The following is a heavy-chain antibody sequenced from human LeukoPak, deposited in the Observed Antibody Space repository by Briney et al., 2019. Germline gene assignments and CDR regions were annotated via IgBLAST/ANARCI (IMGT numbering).Heavy chain of an antibody. J-gene: IGHJ6*02. V-gene: IGHV3-23*01. CDR2: ISGSGGST. D-gene: IGHD3-10*01. CDR1: GFTFSSYA. Sequence: PGGSLRLSCAASGFTFSSYAMSWVRQAPGKGLEWVSAISGSGGSTYYADSVKGRFTISRDNSKNTLYLQMNSLRAEDTAVYYCAKFMARGVIEDYYYGMDVWGQGTTVTVSS. CDR3: AKFMARGVIEDYYYGMDV.